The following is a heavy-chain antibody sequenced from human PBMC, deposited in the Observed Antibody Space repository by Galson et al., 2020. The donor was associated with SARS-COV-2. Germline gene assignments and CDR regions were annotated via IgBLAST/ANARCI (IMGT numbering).Heavy chain of an antibody. V-gene: IGHV1-18*01. CDR2: ISPYNGNT. J-gene: IGHJ4*02. Sequence: GESLKISCKASGYSFTTYGMSWVRQAPGHGLEWMGWISPYNGNTKYAQKFQGRVTLTTDTSTSTSYMELRSLRSDDTAVYYCARDGDLPDYWGQGTLVTVSS. D-gene: IGHD4-17*01. CDR1: GYSFTTYG. CDR3: ARDGDLPDY.